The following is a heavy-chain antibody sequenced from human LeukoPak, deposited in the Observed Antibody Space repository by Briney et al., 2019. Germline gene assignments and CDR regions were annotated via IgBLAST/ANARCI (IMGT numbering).Heavy chain of an antibody. CDR3: TRDITLTRGGRSDY. J-gene: IGHJ4*02. Sequence: GGSLRLFCATSGFTVSDNYMSWVRQAPGKGLVWVSRINSDGKTTNYADSVKGRFTISRDNAKNTLYLQMNSLRAEDTAVYYCTRDITLTRGGRSDYWGQGTLVTVSA. CDR2: INSDGKTT. D-gene: IGHD3-10*01. CDR1: GFTVSDNY. V-gene: IGHV3-74*01.